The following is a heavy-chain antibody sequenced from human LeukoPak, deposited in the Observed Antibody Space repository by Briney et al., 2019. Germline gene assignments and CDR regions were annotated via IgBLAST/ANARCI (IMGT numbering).Heavy chain of an antibody. J-gene: IGHJ4*02. Sequence: SETLSLTCTVSDGSISNYYWSWIRQPPGKGLERIGYIYTSGSTNYNPSLKSRVTISVDTSKNQFSLKLSSVTAADTAVYYCARHLTGSSVCIEYWGQGTLVTVSS. CDR2: IYTSGST. D-gene: IGHD2-8*02. CDR1: DGSISNYY. CDR3: ARHLTGSSVCIEY. V-gene: IGHV4-4*09.